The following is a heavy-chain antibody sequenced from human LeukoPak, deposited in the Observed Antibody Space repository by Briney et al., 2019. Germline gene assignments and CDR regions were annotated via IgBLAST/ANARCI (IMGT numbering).Heavy chain of an antibody. CDR3: ARDVVGATGYYYYMDV. CDR2: IYTSGST. Sequence: SETLSLTCTVSGGSISSYYWSWLRQPAGKGLEWIGRIYTSGSTNYNPSLKSRVTMSVDTSKNQFSLKLSSVTAADTAVYYCARDVVGATGYYYYMDVWGKGTTVTVSS. D-gene: IGHD1-26*01. V-gene: IGHV4-4*07. J-gene: IGHJ6*03. CDR1: GGSISSYY.